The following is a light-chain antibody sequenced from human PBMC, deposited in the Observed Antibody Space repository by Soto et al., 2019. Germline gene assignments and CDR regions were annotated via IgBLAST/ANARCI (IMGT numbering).Light chain of an antibody. CDR2: SNN. Sequence: QSVLTQPPSASGTTVQRVTISCSGSSSNIGSNTVNWYQQLPGTAPKLLIYSNNQRPSGVPDRFSGSKSGTSASLAISGLQSEDEADYYCAAWEDSLNGAVFGGGTKVTVL. CDR1: SSNIGSNT. V-gene: IGLV1-44*01. J-gene: IGLJ2*01. CDR3: AAWEDSLNGAV.